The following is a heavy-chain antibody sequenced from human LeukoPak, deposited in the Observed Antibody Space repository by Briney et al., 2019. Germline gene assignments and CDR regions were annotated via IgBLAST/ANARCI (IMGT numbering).Heavy chain of an antibody. CDR2: IDWDDDK. CDR1: GFSLSTSGMC. Sequence: SGPTLVKPSQTLTLTCRFSGFSLSTSGMCVTWIRQPPGKALEWLARIDWDDDKYYSTSLRSRLTISKDTSKNQAVLTMTNMDPVDTATYYCARYGRVESAIDIWGQGTVVTVSS. V-gene: IGHV2-70*11. CDR3: ARYGRVESAIDI. J-gene: IGHJ3*02. D-gene: IGHD1-14*01.